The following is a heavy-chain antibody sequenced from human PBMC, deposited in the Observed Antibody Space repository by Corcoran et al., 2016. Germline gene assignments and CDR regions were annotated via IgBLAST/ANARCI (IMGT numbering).Heavy chain of an antibody. CDR2: IYPNSGGT. J-gene: IGHJ6*02. V-gene: IGHV1-2*02. CDR1: GYTFTGYY. D-gene: IGHD6-25*01. CDR3: ARARRWGIAAGRDPYYMDV. Sequence: QVRLVQSGAEVKEPGASVKVSCKASGYTFTGYYMHWVRQAPGQGLEWMGWIYPNSGGTNYAQKFQGRVTMTRDTSISTAYMELSRLRSDDTAVYYGARARRWGIAAGRDPYYMDVWGQGTTVTVSS.